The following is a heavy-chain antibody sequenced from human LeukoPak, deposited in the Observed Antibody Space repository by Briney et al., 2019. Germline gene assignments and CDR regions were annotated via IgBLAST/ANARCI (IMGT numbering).Heavy chain of an antibody. D-gene: IGHD2-8*01. CDR3: SRENGAFSPFGF. V-gene: IGHV4-4*02. CDR1: GGSITTTNW. J-gene: IGHJ4*02. Sequence: ASETLSLTCGVSGGSITTTNWWSWVRQPPGQGLEWIGEISLSGHTNYSPSFNSRITMSLDMAKNQLSLNLGYVTAADTAVYYCSRENGAFSPFGFWGQGTLVTVPS. CDR2: ISLSGHT.